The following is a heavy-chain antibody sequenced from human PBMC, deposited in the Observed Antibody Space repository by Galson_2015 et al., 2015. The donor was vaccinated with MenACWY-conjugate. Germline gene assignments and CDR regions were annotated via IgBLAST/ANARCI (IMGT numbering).Heavy chain of an antibody. CDR2: IDPNSGGT. CDR3: ARGSRRYRGPGYSGYDNGF. Sequence: SVKVSCKASGYTFTGYYMHWVRQAPGQGLEWMGWIDPNSGGTNYAQKFQGWVTMTRDTSISTAYMELSRLRSDDTAVYYCARGSRRYRGPGYSGYDNGFWGQGTLVTVSS. D-gene: IGHD5-12*01. V-gene: IGHV1-2*04. J-gene: IGHJ4*02. CDR1: GYTFTGYY.